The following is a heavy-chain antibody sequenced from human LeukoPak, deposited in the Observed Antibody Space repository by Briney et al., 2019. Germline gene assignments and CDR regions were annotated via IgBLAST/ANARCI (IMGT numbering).Heavy chain of an antibody. V-gene: IGHV3-15*01. CDR3: TTAPPSLEWLLPQRGWFDP. D-gene: IGHD3-3*01. J-gene: IGHJ5*02. CDR2: IKSKTDGGTT. Sequence: GGSLRLSCATPGFTFSNAWMSWVRQAPGKGLEWVGRIKSKTDGGTTDYAAPVKGRFTISRDDSKNTLYLQMNSLKTEDTAVYYCTTAPPSLEWLLPQRGWFDPWGQGTLVTVS. CDR1: GFTFSNAW.